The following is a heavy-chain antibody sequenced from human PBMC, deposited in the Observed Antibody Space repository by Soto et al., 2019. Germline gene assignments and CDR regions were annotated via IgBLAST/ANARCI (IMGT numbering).Heavy chain of an antibody. J-gene: IGHJ4*02. V-gene: IGHV1-18*01. CDR2: ISAYNGNT. CDR1: GYTFTNFG. D-gene: IGHD3-16*01. Sequence: QVQLVQSGAEVKKPGASVKVSCKASGYTFTNFGISWVRQAPGQGLEWMGWISAYNGNTNYAQNFQGRGTMTTDSSTSTAYLELRSLSTAHTAVYYRARGGTPTDYVGPGTLVTFAS. CDR3: ARGGTPTDY.